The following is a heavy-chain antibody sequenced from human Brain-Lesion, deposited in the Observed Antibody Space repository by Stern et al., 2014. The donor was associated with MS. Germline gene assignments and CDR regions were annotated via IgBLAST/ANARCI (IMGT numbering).Heavy chain of an antibody. D-gene: IGHD2/OR15-2a*01. CDR2: VSYDGSNK. CDR1: GFTFGSCA. Sequence: DQLVESGGDVVQPGRPLRLSCVASGFTFGSCAMHWVRQAPGKGLEWVAGVSYDGSNKYYADSVKGRFTISRDNSQNTLYMQMSSLRPEDTAVYYCAKDRQYLTYFFDHWGQGSLVTVSS. J-gene: IGHJ5*02. CDR3: AKDRQYLTYFFDH. V-gene: IGHV3-30*18.